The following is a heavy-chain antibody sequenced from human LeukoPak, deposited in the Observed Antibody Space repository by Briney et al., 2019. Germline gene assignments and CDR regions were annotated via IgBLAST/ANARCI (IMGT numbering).Heavy chain of an antibody. J-gene: IGHJ4*02. D-gene: IGHD3-10*01. Sequence: GGSLGLSCEASGFTFRSYAISWVRQAPGKGLDWVSAISGSGGSTYYADSVKGRFTISRDNSKNTLYLQMNSLRAEDTAVYYCANQGKITMVRGVFDYWGQGTLVTVSS. CDR2: ISGSGGST. V-gene: IGHV3-23*01. CDR3: ANQGKITMVRGVFDY. CDR1: GFTFRSYA.